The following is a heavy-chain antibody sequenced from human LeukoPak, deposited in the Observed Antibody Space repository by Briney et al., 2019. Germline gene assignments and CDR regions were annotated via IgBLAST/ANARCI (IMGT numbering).Heavy chain of an antibody. J-gene: IGHJ4*02. D-gene: IGHD6-19*01. V-gene: IGHV4-4*01. CDR3: ARARRGSGWSHAYYFDY. Sequence: SETLSLTCAVSGGSISSSNWWSWVRQPPGKGLEWIGEIYHSGSTNYNPSLKSRVTISVDKSKNQFSLKLSSVTAADTAVYCCARARRGSGWSHAYYFDYWGQGTLVTVSS. CDR1: GGSISSSNW. CDR2: IYHSGST.